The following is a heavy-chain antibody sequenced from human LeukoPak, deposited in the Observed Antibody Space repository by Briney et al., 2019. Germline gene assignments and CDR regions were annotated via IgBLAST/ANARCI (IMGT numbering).Heavy chain of an antibody. V-gene: IGHV4-4*07. CDR3: ARDRGAATFDY. CDR1: GGSTSSYS. Sequence: SETLSLTCTVSGGSTSSYSWSWIRQPAGKGLEWIGRIYTSGSTNYNPSLKSRVTMSLDTSKNQFSLNLTSVTAADTAVYYCARDRGAATFDYWGQGTLVTISS. J-gene: IGHJ4*02. CDR2: IYTSGST. D-gene: IGHD1-26*01.